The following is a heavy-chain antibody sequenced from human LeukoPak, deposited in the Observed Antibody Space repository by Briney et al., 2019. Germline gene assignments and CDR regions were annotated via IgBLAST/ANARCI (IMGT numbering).Heavy chain of an antibody. CDR3: ARANVKYYDSSGYYYRY. CDR1: GFTFSDYY. V-gene: IGHV3-11*04. Sequence: GGSLRLSXAASGFTFSDYYMSWIRQAPGKGLEWVSYISSSGSTIYYADSVKGRFTISRDNAKNSLYLQMNSLRAEDTAVYYCARANVKYYDSSGYYYRYWGQGTLVTVSS. J-gene: IGHJ4*02. CDR2: ISSSGSTI. D-gene: IGHD3-22*01.